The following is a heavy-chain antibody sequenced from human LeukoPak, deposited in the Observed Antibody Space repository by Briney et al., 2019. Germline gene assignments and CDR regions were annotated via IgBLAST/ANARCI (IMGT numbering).Heavy chain of an antibody. V-gene: IGHV4-30-4*08. CDR3: ATRIVGAAKLDY. J-gene: IGHJ4*02. Sequence: SETLSLTCTVSGGSISSGDYYWGWIRQPPGKGLEWIGYIYYSGSTYYNPSLKSRVTISVDTSKNQSSLKLSSVTAADTAVYYCATRIVGAAKLDYWGQGTLVTVSS. CDR1: GGSISSGDYY. CDR2: IYYSGST. D-gene: IGHD1-26*01.